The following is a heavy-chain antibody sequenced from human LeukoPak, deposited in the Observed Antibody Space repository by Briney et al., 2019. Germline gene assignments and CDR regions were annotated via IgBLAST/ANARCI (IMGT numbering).Heavy chain of an antibody. CDR3: ARRGLSTVTTGYGMDV. V-gene: IGHV1-69*13. D-gene: IGHD4-17*01. CDR1: GGTFSIYA. CDR2: IIPIFGTA. Sequence: SVKVSCKASGGTFSIYAISWVRQAPGQGLEWMGGIIPIFGTANYAQKFQGRVTITADESTSTAHMELSSLRSEDTAVYYCARRGLSTVTTGYGMDVWGQGTTVTVSS. J-gene: IGHJ6*02.